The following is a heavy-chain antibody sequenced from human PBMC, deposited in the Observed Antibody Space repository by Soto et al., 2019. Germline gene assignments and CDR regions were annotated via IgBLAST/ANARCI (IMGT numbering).Heavy chain of an antibody. J-gene: IGHJ6*01. CDR2: IYYSGST. CDR1: GGSISIYY. D-gene: IGHD6-13*01. CDR3: ARAYSSSWYYGMDV. V-gene: IGHV4-59*01. Sequence: SETLSVTCTFSGGSISIYYWSWIRHPPGKGLEWIGYIYYSGSTNYNPSLKSRVTISVDTSKNQFSLNLSSVTAADTAVYYCARAYSSSWYYGMDVWGRGTTVTVSS.